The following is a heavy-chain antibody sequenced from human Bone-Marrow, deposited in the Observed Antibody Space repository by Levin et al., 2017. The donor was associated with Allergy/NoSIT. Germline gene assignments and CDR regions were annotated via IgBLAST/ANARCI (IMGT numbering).Heavy chain of an antibody. CDR3: ARGYSGYDYYYYYGMDV. J-gene: IGHJ6*02. CDR1: GFTFSSYS. Sequence: SCAASGFTFSSYSMNWVRQAPGKGLEWVSSISSSSSYIYYADSVKGRFTISRDNAKNSLYLQMNSLRAEDTAVYYCARGYSGYDYYYYYGMDVWGQGTTVTVSS. D-gene: IGHD5-12*01. CDR2: ISSSSSYI. V-gene: IGHV3-21*01.